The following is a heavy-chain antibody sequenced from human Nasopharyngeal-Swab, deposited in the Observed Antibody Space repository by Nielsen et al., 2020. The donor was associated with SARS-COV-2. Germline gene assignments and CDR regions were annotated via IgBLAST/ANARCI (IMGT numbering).Heavy chain of an antibody. V-gene: IGHV3-30*04. CDR1: GFTFSSYA. D-gene: IGHD6-13*01. CDR2: ISYDGSNK. Sequence: GESLKISCAASGFTFSSYAMHWVRQAPGKGLEWVAVISYDGSNKYYADSVKGRFTISRDNSKNTLYLQMNSLRAEDTAVYYCAREVGRIAAAVQVRGYFDYWGQGTLVTVSS. J-gene: IGHJ4*02. CDR3: AREVGRIAAAVQVRGYFDY.